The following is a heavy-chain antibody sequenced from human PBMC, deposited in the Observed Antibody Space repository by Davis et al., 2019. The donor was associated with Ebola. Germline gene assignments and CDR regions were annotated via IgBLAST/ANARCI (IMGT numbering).Heavy chain of an antibody. V-gene: IGHV3-11*01. CDR3: ARVEYSNYGAYFDY. Sequence: GGSLRLSCAASGFTFSAYYMSWIRQAPGKGLEWVSYISSSGSTIYYADSVKGRFTISRDNAKNSLYLQMNSLRAEDTAVYYCARVEYSNYGAYFDYWGQGTLVTVSS. D-gene: IGHD4-11*01. CDR2: ISSSGSTI. J-gene: IGHJ4*02. CDR1: GFTFSAYY.